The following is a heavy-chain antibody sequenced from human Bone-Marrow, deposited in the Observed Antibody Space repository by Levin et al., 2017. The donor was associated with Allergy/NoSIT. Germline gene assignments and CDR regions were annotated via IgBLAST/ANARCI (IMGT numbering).Heavy chain of an antibody. Sequence: KASETLSLTCTVSGGSISGYYWSWIRQPPGKGLEWIAYIYYSGTTLSNPSLKSRVTISVDTSKNQCSLKLSSVTAADTAVYYCTRHPTIRAMTNGLDVWGQGTTVTVSS. J-gene: IGHJ6*02. CDR2: IYYSGTT. CDR3: TRHPTIRAMTNGLDV. D-gene: IGHD5-24*01. V-gene: IGHV4-59*01. CDR1: GGSISGYY.